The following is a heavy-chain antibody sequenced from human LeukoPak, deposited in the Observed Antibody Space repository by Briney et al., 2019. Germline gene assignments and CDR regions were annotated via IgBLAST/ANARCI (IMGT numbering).Heavy chain of an antibody. CDR1: GYTFTSYG. V-gene: IGHV1-18*01. CDR3: ARDRTYYDSSGYYYYYGMDV. Sequence: GASVKVSCKASGYTFTSYGISWVRQAPGQGLEWMGWISAYNGNTNYAQKLQGRVTMTTDTSTSTAYMELRSLRSDDTAVYYCARDRTYYDSSGYYYYYGMDVWGQGTTVTVSS. D-gene: IGHD3-22*01. CDR2: ISAYNGNT. J-gene: IGHJ6*02.